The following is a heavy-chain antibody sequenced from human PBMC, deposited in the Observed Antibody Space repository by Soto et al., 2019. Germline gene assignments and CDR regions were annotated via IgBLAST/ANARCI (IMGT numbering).Heavy chain of an antibody. CDR3: ARAPQDYGYSSYFDF. V-gene: IGHV1-24*01. CDR1: GYTLTELS. D-gene: IGHD5-18*01. J-gene: IGHJ4*02. CDR2: FDPEDGET. Sequence: ASVKVSCKVSGYTLTELSMHWVRQAPGKGLEWMGGFDPEDGETIYAQKFQGRVTMTEDTSTDTAYMELSSLRSEDTAVYYCARAPQDYGYSSYFDFWGQGTPVTVSS.